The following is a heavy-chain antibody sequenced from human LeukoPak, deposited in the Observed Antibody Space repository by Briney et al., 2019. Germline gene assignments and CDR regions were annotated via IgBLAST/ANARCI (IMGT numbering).Heavy chain of an antibody. Sequence: PGGSLRLSCAASGFTFSSYAMHWVRQAPGKGLEWVAVISYDGSNKYYADSVKGRFTISRDNSKNTLYLQMNSLRAEDTAVYYCARDPALAYGGYFDYWGQGTLVTVSS. J-gene: IGHJ4*02. CDR1: GFTFSSYA. V-gene: IGHV3-30*04. D-gene: IGHD2-2*01. CDR2: ISYDGSNK. CDR3: ARDPALAYGGYFDY.